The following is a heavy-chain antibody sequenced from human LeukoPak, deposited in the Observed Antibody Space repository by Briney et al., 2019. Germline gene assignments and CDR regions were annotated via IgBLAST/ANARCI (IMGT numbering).Heavy chain of an antibody. V-gene: IGHV3-23*01. J-gene: IGHJ4*02. CDR3: AKVAHYSGSYYPDY. CDR2: ISNSGGST. Sequence: GGSLRLSCAGSGFTFSSFAMSWVRQAPGKGLEWVSGISNSGGSTYYADSVKGRFTISRDNSKNTLYLQMNSLRDEDTAVYYCAKVAHYSGSYYPDYWGQGTLVTVSS. D-gene: IGHD3-10*01. CDR1: GFTFSSFA.